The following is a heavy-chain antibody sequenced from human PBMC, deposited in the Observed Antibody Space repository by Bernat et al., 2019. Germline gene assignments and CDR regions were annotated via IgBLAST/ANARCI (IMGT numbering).Heavy chain of an antibody. Sequence: QLQLQESGPGLVKPSETLSLTCTVSGGSISSSSYYWGWIRQPPGKGLEWIGSIYYSGSTYYNPSLKSRVTISVDTSKNQFSLKLSSVTAADTAVYYCARQTGSGGHVDIVANWFDPWGQGTLVTVSS. CDR1: GGSISSSSYY. D-gene: IGHD5-12*01. CDR3: ARQTGSGGHVDIVANWFDP. CDR2: IYYSGST. J-gene: IGHJ5*02. V-gene: IGHV4-39*01.